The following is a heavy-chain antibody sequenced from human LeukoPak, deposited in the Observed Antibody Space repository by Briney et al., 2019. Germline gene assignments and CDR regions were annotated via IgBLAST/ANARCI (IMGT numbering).Heavy chain of an antibody. CDR1: GYTFTGYY. D-gene: IGHD5-24*01. J-gene: IGHJ3*02. V-gene: IGHV1-2*02. Sequence: ASVTVSCKASGYTFTGYYMHWVRQAPGQGREWMGWINPNRGGTNDAQKFQGRVTMTRHTSISTAYIELRSLRSEDTAVYYCARGGDGPGAFHIWGQGTMVTVSS. CDR3: ARGGDGPGAFHI. CDR2: INPNRGGT.